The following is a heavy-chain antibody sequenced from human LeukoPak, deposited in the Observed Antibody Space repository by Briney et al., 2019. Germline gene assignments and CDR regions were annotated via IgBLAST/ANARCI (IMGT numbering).Heavy chain of an antibody. CDR2: ISGSHRTT. D-gene: IGHD3-10*01. J-gene: IGHJ3*02. V-gene: IGHV3-23*01. CDR3: AKDKDGRPTGLWFGEXSPAFDI. Sequence: PGGSLRLSCAASGFTFSASAMSWVRQAPGKGLEWVSAISGSHRTTCYTDSYTDSVKGRFTISRDNSKNTLYLQMNSLRAEDTAVXYCAKDKDGRPTGLWFGEXSPAFDIWGQGTMVTVCS. CDR1: GFTFSASA.